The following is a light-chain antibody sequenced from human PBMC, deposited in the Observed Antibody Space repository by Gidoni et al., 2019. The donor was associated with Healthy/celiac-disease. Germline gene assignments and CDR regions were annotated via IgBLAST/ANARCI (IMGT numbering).Light chain of an antibody. Sequence: GSPGQSITISCTGTSSDVGGYNYVSWYQQHPGKAPKLMIYDVSNRPSGVSNRFSGSKSGNTASLTISGLQAEDEADYYCSSYTSSSTRVFGTGTKVTVL. J-gene: IGLJ1*01. CDR1: SSDVGGYNY. CDR2: DVS. CDR3: SSYTSSSTRV. V-gene: IGLV2-14*04.